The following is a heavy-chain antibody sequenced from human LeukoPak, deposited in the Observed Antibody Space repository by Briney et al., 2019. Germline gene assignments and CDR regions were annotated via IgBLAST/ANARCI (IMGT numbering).Heavy chain of an antibody. J-gene: IGHJ6*02. CDR3: ARDNVATIRGNYYYYGMDV. CDR1: GFTFTTYS. D-gene: IGHD5-12*01. Sequence: GGSLRLSCAASGFTFTTYSMNWVRQAPEHGLEWVSSISSTSSHIFYADSVEGRFTISRDNAKNSLSLQMNSLRAEDTAVYYCARDNVATIRGNYYYYGMDVWGQGTTVTVSS. CDR2: ISSTSSHI. V-gene: IGHV3-21*01.